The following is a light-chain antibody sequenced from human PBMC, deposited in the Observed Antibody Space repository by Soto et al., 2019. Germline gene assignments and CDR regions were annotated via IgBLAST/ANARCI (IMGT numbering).Light chain of an antibody. Sequence: QSALTQPASVSGSPGQSITISCTGTSSDVGGYNYVSWYQQHPGKAPKLMIYDVSNRPSGVSNRFSGSKSGNTASLTISGLEAEDEADYYCNSYTSSKTLVFGGGTKLTVL. J-gene: IGLJ2*01. CDR1: SSDVGGYNY. CDR2: DVS. CDR3: NSYTSSKTLV. V-gene: IGLV2-14*01.